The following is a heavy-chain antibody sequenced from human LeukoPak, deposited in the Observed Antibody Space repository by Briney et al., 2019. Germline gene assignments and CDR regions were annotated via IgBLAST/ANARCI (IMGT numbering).Heavy chain of an antibody. J-gene: IGHJ4*02. V-gene: IGHV1-18*01. Sequence: ASVKVSCKASGYTFTSYGISWVRQAPGQGLEWMGWISAYNGNTNYAQKLQGRVTMTTDTSTSTAYMELRSLRSDDTAVYYCARDCSGGSCYQGGLDYWGQGTLVTVSS. D-gene: IGHD2-15*01. CDR2: ISAYNGNT. CDR3: ARDCSGGSCYQGGLDY. CDR1: GYTFTSYG.